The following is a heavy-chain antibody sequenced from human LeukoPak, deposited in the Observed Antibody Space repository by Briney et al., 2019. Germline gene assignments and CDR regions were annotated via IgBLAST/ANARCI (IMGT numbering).Heavy chain of an antibody. Sequence: GGSLRLSCAASGFTFSDYYMSWIRQAPGKGLEWVSYISSSSSTIYYADSVKGRFTISRDNAKNPLYLQMNSLRAEDTAVYYCARGVRSLTRGVFDYWGQGTLVTVSS. J-gene: IGHJ4*02. CDR2: ISSSSSTI. D-gene: IGHD3-10*01. CDR1: GFTFSDYY. V-gene: IGHV3-11*01. CDR3: ARGVRSLTRGVFDY.